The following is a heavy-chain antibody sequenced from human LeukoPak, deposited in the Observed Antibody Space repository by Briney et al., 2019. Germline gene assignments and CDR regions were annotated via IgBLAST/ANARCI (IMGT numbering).Heavy chain of an antibody. CDR2: IYYSGST. D-gene: IGHD3-3*01. V-gene: IGHV4-39*01. Sequence: SETLSLTCTVSGGSISSSSYYWGWIRQPPGKGLEWIGSIYYSGSTYYNPSLKSRVTISVDTSKNQFSLKLSSVTAADTAVYYCAGQYDFWSGSGQKNWFDPWGQGTLVTVSS. CDR1: GGSISSSSYY. J-gene: IGHJ5*02. CDR3: AGQYDFWSGSGQKNWFDP.